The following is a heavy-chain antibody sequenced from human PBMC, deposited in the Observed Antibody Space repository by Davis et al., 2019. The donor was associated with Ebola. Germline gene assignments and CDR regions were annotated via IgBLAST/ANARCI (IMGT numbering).Heavy chain of an antibody. V-gene: IGHV1-18*04. CDR2: INPHNGNT. CDR1: GYTFTNYG. Sequence: ASVKVSCKASGYTFTNYGITWVRQAPGQGLEWMGWINPHNGNTNYAQNVQGRVTMTTDTSTSTAYIEVGSLRSDDTAVYYCARDRLYCASGDGQVVRCLLSDYWGQGTLVTVSS. D-gene: IGHD6-6*01. CDR3: ARDRLYCASGDGQVVRCLLSDY. J-gene: IGHJ4*02.